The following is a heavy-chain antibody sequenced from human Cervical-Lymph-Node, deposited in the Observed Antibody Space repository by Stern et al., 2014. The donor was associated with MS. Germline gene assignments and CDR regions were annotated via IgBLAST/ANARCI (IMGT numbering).Heavy chain of an antibody. V-gene: IGHV3-9*01. CDR1: GFTFDDYA. D-gene: IGHD1-14*01. J-gene: IGHJ4*02. Sequence: EVQLVESGGDLVQPGRSLRLSCAAFGFTFDDYAMPWVRQAPGKGLEWVAGISWNSGTIGYADSVKGRFTPPRDNAYTSPYLQMNSLRPEDTALYYCARDITGSSAYFAYWGQGTLVTVSS. CDR3: ARDITGSSAYFAY. CDR2: ISWNSGTI.